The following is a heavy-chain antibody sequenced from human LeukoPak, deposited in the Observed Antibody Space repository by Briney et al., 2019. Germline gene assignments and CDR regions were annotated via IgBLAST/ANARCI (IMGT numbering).Heavy chain of an antibody. CDR3: AKVVQYTASTGTGLDY. CDR2: IWYDGSYK. D-gene: IGHD6-13*01. J-gene: IGHJ4*02. Sequence: GGSLRLSCAASGFTFSNYGMHWVRQAPGKGLDWVQVIWYDGSYKDYADSVKGRFTISRDNSKNTLYLQMNSLRAEDTAVYYRAKVVQYTASTGTGLDYWGQGTLVTVSS. V-gene: IGHV3-33*06. CDR1: GFTFSNYG.